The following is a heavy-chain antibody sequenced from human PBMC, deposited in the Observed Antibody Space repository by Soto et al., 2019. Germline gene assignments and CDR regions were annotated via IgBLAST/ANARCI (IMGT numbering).Heavy chain of an antibody. J-gene: IGHJ5*02. CDR2: INGDGSAT. CDR1: GFAFSHYW. Sequence: GGSLRLSCTASGFAFSHYWMHWVRQAPGKGLIWVSRINGDGSATTYADSVKGRFTISRDNAKNTLYLQMNSLRAEDTAVYYYVRSEWFDPWGQGTLVTVSS. CDR3: VRSEWFDP. V-gene: IGHV3-74*01.